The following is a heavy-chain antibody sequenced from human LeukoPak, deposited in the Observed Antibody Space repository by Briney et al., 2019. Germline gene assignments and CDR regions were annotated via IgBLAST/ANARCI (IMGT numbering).Heavy chain of an antibody. V-gene: IGHV1-18*01. J-gene: IGHJ5*02. Sequence: ASVKVSCKASGYTFTSYGISWVRQAPGQGLEWMGWISAYNGNTNYAQKLQGRVTMTTDTSTSTAYMELRSLRSDDTAVYYCARDSGKHIVVVTATPRNWFDPWGQGTLVTVSS. CDR1: GYTFTSYG. CDR3: ARDSGKHIVVVTATPRNWFDP. D-gene: IGHD2-21*02. CDR2: ISAYNGNT.